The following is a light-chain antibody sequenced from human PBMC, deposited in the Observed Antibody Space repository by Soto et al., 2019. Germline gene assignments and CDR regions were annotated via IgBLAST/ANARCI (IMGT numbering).Light chain of an antibody. Sequence: QSALTQPASVSGSPGQSITISCSDLGSYNLVSWFQQHPGKAPKLMIYEGSKRPSGVSNRFSGSKSGNTASLAISGLQAEDEAEYYCCSYARSRSSWVFGGGTKLTVL. CDR1: DLGSYNL. V-gene: IGLV2-23*01. CDR3: CSYARSRSSWV. J-gene: IGLJ3*02. CDR2: EGS.